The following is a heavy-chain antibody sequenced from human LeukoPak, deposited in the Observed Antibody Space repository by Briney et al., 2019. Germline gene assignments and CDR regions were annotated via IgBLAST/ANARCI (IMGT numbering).Heavy chain of an antibody. CDR2: ISEAI. D-gene: IGHD6-25*01. J-gene: IGHJ4*02. Sequence: GGSLRLSCIASGFVFSRDNMNWVRRAPGKGRAWVAHISEAIYYADSVQGRFTSPRDNAKNSLYLQMSNLRAEGTAMYYCVRGVERPKTFYFDSWGRGTPVTVSS. CDR3: VRGVERPKTFYFDS. V-gene: IGHV3-48*03. CDR1: GFVFSRDN.